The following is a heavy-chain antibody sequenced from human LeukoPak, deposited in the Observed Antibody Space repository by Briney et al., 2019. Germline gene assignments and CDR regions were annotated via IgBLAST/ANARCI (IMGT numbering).Heavy chain of an antibody. CDR1: GGSFSGYY. CDR2: INHSGST. Sequence: SETLSLTCAVYGGSFSGYYWSWIRQPPGKGLEWIGEINHSGSTNYNPSLESRVTISVDTSKNQFSLKLSSVTAADTAVYYCARRLITFGGVIVTCFDYWGQGTLVTVSS. CDR3: ARRLITFGGVIVTCFDY. D-gene: IGHD3-16*02. J-gene: IGHJ4*02. V-gene: IGHV4-34*01.